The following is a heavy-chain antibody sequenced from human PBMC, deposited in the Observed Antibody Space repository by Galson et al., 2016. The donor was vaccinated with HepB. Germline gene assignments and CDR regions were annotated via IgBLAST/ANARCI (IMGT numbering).Heavy chain of an antibody. D-gene: IGHD5-24*01. CDR2: INWDSGRI. CDR1: GFTFDDYA. CDR3: AKERPPDGYHRAFDF. V-gene: IGHV3-9*01. J-gene: IGHJ4*02. Sequence: SLRLSCAGSGFTFDDYAMHWVRQAPGKGLEWVSGINWDSGRIDYADSVNGRFTISRDNAKNSLYLQMNSLRGEDTALYYCAKERPPDGYHRAFDFWGQGTLVTVSS.